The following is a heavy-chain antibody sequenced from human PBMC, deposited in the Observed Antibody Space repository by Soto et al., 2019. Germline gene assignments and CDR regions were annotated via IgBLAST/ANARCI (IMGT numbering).Heavy chain of an antibody. CDR3: AKDATAVNGVWDPFDM. CDR1: GFPFSAYA. J-gene: IGHJ3*02. Sequence: EVQLLESGGGVVQPGGSLRLSCVVSGFPFSAYAMSWVRQAPGKGLQWVSGVGGSDSDKHYADSVRGQFIVSRDTSKNTLYLQMKSLRADDTAVYYCAKDATAVNGVWDPFDMWGQGTEVTVSS. CDR2: VGGSDSDK. D-gene: IGHD2-8*01. V-gene: IGHV3-23*01.